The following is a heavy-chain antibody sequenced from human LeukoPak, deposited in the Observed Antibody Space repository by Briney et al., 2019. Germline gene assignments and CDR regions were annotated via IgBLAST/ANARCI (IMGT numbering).Heavy chain of an antibody. J-gene: IGHJ3*02. CDR3: ASAPVRNYDFWSGYPPHDAFDI. V-gene: IGHV1-2*02. CDR1: GYTFTGYY. D-gene: IGHD3-3*01. CDR2: VNANSGGT. Sequence: ASVKVSCKASGYTFTGYYILWVRQAPGQGLEWMGWVNANSGGTYYAQKFQGRVTMTRDTSISTAYIELSRLRSDDTAVYYCASAPVRNYDFWSGYPPHDAFDIWGQGTMVTVSS.